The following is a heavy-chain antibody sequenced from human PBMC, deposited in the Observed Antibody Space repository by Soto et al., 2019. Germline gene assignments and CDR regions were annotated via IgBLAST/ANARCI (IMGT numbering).Heavy chain of an antibody. D-gene: IGHD3-10*01. CDR3: ATTRGLAVGGSFDY. CDR1: GGSITRRSSY. CDR2: FYDGNT. J-gene: IGHJ4*02. Sequence: SETLSLTCIVSGGSITRRSSYWAWIRQPPGKGLEWVGTFYDGNTYHNPSLRSRITIAVDTSKNQFSLKLNSVAAADTAFYYCATTRGLAVGGSFDYWGQGMLVTV. V-gene: IGHV4-39*01.